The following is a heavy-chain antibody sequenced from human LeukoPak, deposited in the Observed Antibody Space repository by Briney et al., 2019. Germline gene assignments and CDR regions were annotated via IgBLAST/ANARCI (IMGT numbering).Heavy chain of an antibody. CDR2: ISRSRDTT. CDR1: GFTLSTYV. Sequence: GGSLRLSCAASGFTLSTYVMTWLRQAPGKGLELVSRISRSRDTTYYGAFVKGRFTISRDNSKNTLYLQMNSLRGDDTAIYYCAKLVGATMMSHYWAEGLLVTVS. V-gene: IGHV3-23*01. J-gene: IGHJ4*02. CDR3: AKLVGATMMSHY. D-gene: IGHD1-26*01.